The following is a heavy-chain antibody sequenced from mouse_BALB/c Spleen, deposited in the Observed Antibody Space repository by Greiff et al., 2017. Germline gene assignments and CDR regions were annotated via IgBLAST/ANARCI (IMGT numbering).Heavy chain of an antibody. CDR1: GYTFTSYV. Sequence: VQLQQSGPELVKPGASVKMSCKASGYTFTSYVMHWVKQKPGQGLEWIGYINPYNDGTKYNEKFKGKATLTSNKSSSTAYMELSSLTSEDSAVYYCARLITTGARDAMDYWGQGTSVTVSS. D-gene: IGHD2-4*01. J-gene: IGHJ4*01. CDR3: ARLITTGARDAMDY. V-gene: IGHV1-14*01. CDR2: INPYNDGT.